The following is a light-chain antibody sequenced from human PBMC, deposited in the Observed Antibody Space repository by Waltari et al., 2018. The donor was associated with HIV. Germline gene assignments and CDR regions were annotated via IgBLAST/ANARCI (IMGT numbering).Light chain of an antibody. CDR3: QSADSSGTSVL. J-gene: IGLJ2*01. CDR1: ALPKQY. V-gene: IGLV3-25*03. Sequence: SYELTQPPSVSVSPGQTARITCSGDALPKQYAYWYQQKPGQAPVLVIYKDSERPSGIPERFSGSSSGATVTLTISGVQAEDEADYYCQSADSSGTSVLFGGGTKLTVL. CDR2: KDS.